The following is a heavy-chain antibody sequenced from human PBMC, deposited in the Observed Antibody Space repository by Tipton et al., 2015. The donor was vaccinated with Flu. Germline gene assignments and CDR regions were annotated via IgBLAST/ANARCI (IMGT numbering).Heavy chain of an antibody. CDR3: ARDYGCFGELTH. Sequence: QLVQSGGGLVQPGGTLRLSCAASGFTFSSDWMSWVRQAPGKGLEWVANIKQDGSEKYYVDSVKGRFTISRDNAKNSLYLQMNSLRAEDTAVYYCARDYGCFGELTHWGQGTLVTVSS. CDR2: IKQDGSEK. J-gene: IGHJ4*02. D-gene: IGHD3-10*01. V-gene: IGHV3-7*01. CDR1: GFTFSSDW.